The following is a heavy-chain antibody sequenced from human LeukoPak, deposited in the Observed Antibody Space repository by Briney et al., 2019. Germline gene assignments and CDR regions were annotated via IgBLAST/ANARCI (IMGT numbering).Heavy chain of an antibody. J-gene: IGHJ3*02. CDR1: GFTFSSYS. CDR3: ARDSYYYDSRCYYLSAFDI. Sequence: GGSLRLSCAASGFTFSSYSMNWVRQAPGKGLEWVSSISSSSSYIYYADSVKGRFTISRDNAKNSLYLQMNSLRAEDKAVYYCARDSYYYDSRCYYLSAFDIWGQGTMLTVSS. CDR2: ISSSSSYI. D-gene: IGHD3-22*01. V-gene: IGHV3-21*01.